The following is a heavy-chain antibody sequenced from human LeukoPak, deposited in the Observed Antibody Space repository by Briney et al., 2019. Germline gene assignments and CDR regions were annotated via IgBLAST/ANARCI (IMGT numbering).Heavy chain of an antibody. V-gene: IGHV1-2*02. Sequence: ASVKVSCKASGYSFTSHYMHWVRQAPGQGLEWMGWINPNSGGTNYAQKFQGRVTMTRDTSISTAYMELSRLRSDDTAVYYCARATTSGWYVDLDYWGQGTLVTVSS. D-gene: IGHD6-19*01. J-gene: IGHJ4*02. CDR2: INPNSGGT. CDR1: GYSFTSHY. CDR3: ARATTSGWYVDLDY.